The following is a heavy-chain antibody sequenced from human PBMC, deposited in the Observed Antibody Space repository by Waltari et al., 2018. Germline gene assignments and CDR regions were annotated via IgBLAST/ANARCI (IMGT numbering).Heavy chain of an antibody. Sequence: QVQLQESGPGLVKPSETLSLTCTVSGGSISSHYWSWIRQPPGKGLEWIGYIYYSGSTNYNPSLKSRVTISVDTSNNQFSLKLSSVTAADTAVYYCARGGRYYDSSGYPGFDYWGQGTLVTVSS. D-gene: IGHD3-22*01. V-gene: IGHV4-59*11. J-gene: IGHJ4*02. CDR2: IYYSGST. CDR1: GGSISSHY. CDR3: ARGGRYYDSSGYPGFDY.